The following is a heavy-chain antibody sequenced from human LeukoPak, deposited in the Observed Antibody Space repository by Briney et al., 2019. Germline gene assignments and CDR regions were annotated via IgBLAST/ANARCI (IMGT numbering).Heavy chain of an antibody. V-gene: IGHV1-18*01. CDR2: ISAYNGNT. CDR3: ARGIPADDY. CDR1: GFTFTNYG. D-gene: IGHD2-2*01. Sequence: GASVRVSCKASGFTFTNYGISWARQAPGQGLEWMGWISAYNGNTNYAQKIQGRVTMTTDTSTSTAYMELRSLRSDATAVYYCARGIPADDYWGQGTLVTVSS. J-gene: IGHJ4*02.